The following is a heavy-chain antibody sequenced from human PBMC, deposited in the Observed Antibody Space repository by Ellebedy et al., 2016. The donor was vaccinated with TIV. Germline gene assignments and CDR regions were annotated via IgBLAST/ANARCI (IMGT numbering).Heavy chain of an antibody. CDR2: IRYDGSDK. J-gene: IGHJ5*02. CDR1: GFTFHSYG. CDR3: AKVLFAFGEFESPFDP. D-gene: IGHD3-10*01. V-gene: IGHV3-30*02. Sequence: PGGSLRLSCAASGFTFHSYGMHRVRQAPGKGLEWVTFIRYDGSDKYYADSVKGRFTVSRDNSKNTLTLQMNSLRLEDTAVYYCAKVLFAFGEFESPFDPWGQGTLVIVSS.